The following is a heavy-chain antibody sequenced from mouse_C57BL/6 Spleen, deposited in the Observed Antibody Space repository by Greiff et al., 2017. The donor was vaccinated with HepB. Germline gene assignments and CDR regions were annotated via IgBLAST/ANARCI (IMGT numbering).Heavy chain of an antibody. CDR3: ARNWDYDYGWYFDV. Sequence: QVQLQQSGPGLVQPSQRLSITCTVSGFSLTSYGVHWVRQSPGKGLEGLGVIWSGGSTDYNAAFISRLSISKDNSKSQVFFKMNSLQADDTAIYYCARNWDYDYGWYFDVWGTGTTVTVSS. J-gene: IGHJ1*03. CDR1: GFSLTSYG. V-gene: IGHV2-2*01. CDR2: IWSGGST. D-gene: IGHD2-4*01.